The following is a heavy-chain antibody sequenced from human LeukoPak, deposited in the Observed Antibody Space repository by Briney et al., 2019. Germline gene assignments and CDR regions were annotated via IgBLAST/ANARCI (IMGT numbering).Heavy chain of an antibody. Sequence: GGSLRLSCAASGFTFSSYAMHWVRQAPGKGLEWVAVISYDGSNKYYADSVKGRFTISRDNAKNTLCLQMNSLRAEDTAVYYCARATNDAFDIWGQGTMVTVSS. CDR1: GFTFSSYA. J-gene: IGHJ3*02. V-gene: IGHV3-30-3*01. CDR3: ARATNDAFDI. D-gene: IGHD5-24*01. CDR2: ISYDGSNK.